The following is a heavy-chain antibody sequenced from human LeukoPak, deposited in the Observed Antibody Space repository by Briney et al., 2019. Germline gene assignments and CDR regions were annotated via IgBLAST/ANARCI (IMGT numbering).Heavy chain of an antibody. Sequence: GGSLRLSCTASGFTFGAYAMSWVRQAPGKGLEWVGFIRTKAYGGTTEYAASVKGRFTISRDDSKSIVYLQMNSLKTEDTAVYDCARELSGSYYDFDYWGQGTLVTVSS. V-gene: IGHV3-49*04. CDR1: GFTFGAYA. CDR3: ARELSGSYYDFDY. D-gene: IGHD1-26*01. J-gene: IGHJ4*02. CDR2: IRTKAYGGTT.